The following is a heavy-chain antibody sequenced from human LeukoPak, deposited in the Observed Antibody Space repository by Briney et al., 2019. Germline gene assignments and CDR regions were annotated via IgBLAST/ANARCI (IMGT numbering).Heavy chain of an antibody. CDR1: GFTVSGNY. Sequence: PGGSLRLSCAASGFTVSGNYMSWVRQAPGKGLEWVSAIYSGGATYYADSVKGRFTISRDNSKNTLYLQMNSLRAEDTAVYYCASGRIAARPYFDYWGQGTLVTVSS. CDR2: IYSGGAT. D-gene: IGHD6-6*01. J-gene: IGHJ4*02. CDR3: ASGRIAARPYFDY. V-gene: IGHV3-53*01.